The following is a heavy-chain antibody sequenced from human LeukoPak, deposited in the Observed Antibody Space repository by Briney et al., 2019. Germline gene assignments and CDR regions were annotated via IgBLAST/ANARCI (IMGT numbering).Heavy chain of an antibody. J-gene: IGHJ4*02. CDR3: ARRLRRNYFDY. D-gene: IGHD4-17*01. V-gene: IGHV3-48*03. CDR2: ISSSGSTV. CDR1: GFTFSSYE. Sequence: GGSLRLSCAASGFTFSSYEMNWVRQTPGKGLEWVSYISSSGSTVYYADSVKGRFTISRDNAKNSLYLQMNSLRAEDTAVYYCARRLRRNYFDYWGQGTLVAVSS.